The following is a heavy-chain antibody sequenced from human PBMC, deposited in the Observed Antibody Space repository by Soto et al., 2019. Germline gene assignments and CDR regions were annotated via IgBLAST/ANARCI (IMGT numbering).Heavy chain of an antibody. Sequence: QVQLMQSGAEVKKPGASVKVSCKASGDTFTDYYIHWVRQAPGQGLEWMGTVNPSGGHTTYAQHFLGRVTMTRDTSTSTLYMELTSLTSEDTAGYYCARGGHVVVVTAALDYWGQGTLVTVPS. CDR1: GDTFTDYY. CDR2: VNPSGGHT. V-gene: IGHV1-46*01. CDR3: ARGGHVVVVTAALDY. J-gene: IGHJ4*02. D-gene: IGHD2-21*02.